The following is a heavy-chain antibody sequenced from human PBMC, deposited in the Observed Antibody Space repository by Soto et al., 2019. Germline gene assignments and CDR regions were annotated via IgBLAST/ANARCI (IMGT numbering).Heavy chain of an antibody. V-gene: IGHV3-33*08. D-gene: IGHD3-10*01. CDR1: GVTFSSHG. CDR2: IWYEGTTK. Sequence: PGGSLRLSCAASGVTFSSHGMHWVRQAPGKGLEWIALIWYEGTTKYSTDSMKGRFSISRDQSKSTLYLQVNSLRAEDTASYYCARDVGSSGSSRGFDTWGQGTLVTVSS. J-gene: IGHJ5*02. CDR3: ARDVGSSGSSRGFDT.